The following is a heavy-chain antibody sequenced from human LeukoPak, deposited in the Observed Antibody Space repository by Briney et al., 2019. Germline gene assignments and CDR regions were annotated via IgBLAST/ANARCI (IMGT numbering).Heavy chain of an antibody. D-gene: IGHD3-22*01. CDR3: ARVTMIVVDY. Sequence: GASVKVSCKASGYTFTSYAMHWVRQAPGQRLEWMGWINAGNGNTKYSQKFQGRVTITRDTSADTAYMELRSLRSDDTAVYYCARVTMIVVDYWGQGTLVTVSS. CDR1: GYTFTSYA. CDR2: INAGNGNT. V-gene: IGHV1-3*01. J-gene: IGHJ4*02.